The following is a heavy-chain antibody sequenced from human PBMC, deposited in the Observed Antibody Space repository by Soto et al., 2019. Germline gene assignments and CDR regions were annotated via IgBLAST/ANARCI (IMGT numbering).Heavy chain of an antibody. CDR3: ARDRRYCSGGSCYFSWFDP. V-gene: IGHV3-66*01. J-gene: IGHJ5*02. CDR1: GFTVSSNY. D-gene: IGHD2-15*01. CDR2: IYSGGST. Sequence: EVQLVESGGGLVQPGGSLRLSCAASGFTVSSNYMSWVRQAPGKGLEWVSVIYSGGSTYYADSVKGRFTISRDNSKNTLYLQMNSLRAEDTAVYYCARDRRYCSGGSCYFSWFDPWGQGTLVTVSS.